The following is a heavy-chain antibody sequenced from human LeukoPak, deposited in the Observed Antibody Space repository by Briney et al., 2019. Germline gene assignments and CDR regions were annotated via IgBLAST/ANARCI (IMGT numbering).Heavy chain of an antibody. D-gene: IGHD3-10*01. CDR2: MNPNSGNT. J-gene: IGHJ4*02. V-gene: IGHV1-8*01. CDR3: ARRYDSGSYHLPH. CDR1: RYTFTSYD. Sequence: VASVKVSCKASRYTFTSYDINWVRQAAGQGLEWMGWMNPNSGNTGYAQKFQGRITMARNTSISTAYMELSSLTSEDTAVYFCARRYDSGSYHLPHWGQGTLVTVSS.